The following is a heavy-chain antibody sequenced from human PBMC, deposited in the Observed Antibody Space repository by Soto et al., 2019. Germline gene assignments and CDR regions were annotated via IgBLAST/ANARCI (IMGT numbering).Heavy chain of an antibody. D-gene: IGHD4-17*01. V-gene: IGHV4-34*01. Sequence: PSETLSLTCTVSGDSISSYYWSWIRQPPGKGLEWIGEINHSGSTNYNPSLKSRVTISVDTSKNQFSLKLSSVTAADTAVYYCARGWTTVTFSAFDIWGQGTMVTVSS. J-gene: IGHJ3*02. CDR2: INHSGST. CDR1: GDSISSYY. CDR3: ARGWTTVTFSAFDI.